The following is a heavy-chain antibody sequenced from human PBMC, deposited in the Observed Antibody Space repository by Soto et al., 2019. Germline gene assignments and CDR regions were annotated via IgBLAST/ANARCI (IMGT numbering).Heavy chain of an antibody. CDR3: ARGWEPAGNDDAVDI. J-gene: IGHJ3*02. V-gene: IGHV1-18*04. CDR2: ISTHDANT. Sequence: ASVKVSCKASGYTFISYAISWVRQAPGQGLEWMGWISTHDANTKNAQKFQGRVALTTETSTSIAYMELRSLRSDDTAVYYCARGWEPAGNDDAVDIWGQ. D-gene: IGHD6-13*01. CDR1: GYTFISYA.